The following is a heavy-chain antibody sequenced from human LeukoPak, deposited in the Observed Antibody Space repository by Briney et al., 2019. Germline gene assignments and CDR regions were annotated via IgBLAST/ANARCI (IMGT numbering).Heavy chain of an antibody. J-gene: IGHJ4*02. CDR2: IHYSGRT. D-gene: IGHD1-7*01. Sequence: SSETLSLTCTVSGVSISNYYWAWIRQPPGKGLEWIGYIHYSGRTNYNPSLKSRVTISVDMSKSPFYLKLSSVTAADTPVYYCATDSGTVWDYSFDYSGEGTLVTVSS. V-gene: IGHV4-59*01. CDR3: ATDSGTVWDYSFDY. CDR1: GVSISNYY.